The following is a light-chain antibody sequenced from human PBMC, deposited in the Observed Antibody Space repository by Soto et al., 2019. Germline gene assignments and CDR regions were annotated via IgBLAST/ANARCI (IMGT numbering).Light chain of an antibody. CDR2: GAS. Sequence: EIVLTQSPGTLSLSPGERATLSCRASQSVSSSYLAWYQQKPGQAPRLLIYGASSRATGIPDRFSGSGSGTHFTLTMSRLEPEDFAVYYCQQYGSSPYTFGQGTKLEIK. J-gene: IGKJ2*01. V-gene: IGKV3-20*01. CDR3: QQYGSSPYT. CDR1: QSVSSSY.